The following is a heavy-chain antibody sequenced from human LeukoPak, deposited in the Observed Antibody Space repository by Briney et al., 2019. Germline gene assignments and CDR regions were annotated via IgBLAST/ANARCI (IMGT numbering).Heavy chain of an antibody. V-gene: IGHV4-30-2*01. CDR2: IYHSGST. Sequence: PSETLSLTCAVSGGSISSGGYSWSWIRQPPGKGLGWIGYIYHSGSTYYNPSLKSRVTISVDTSKNQFSLKLSSVTAADTAVYYCARPPLGRHYYYMDVWGKGTTVTVSS. D-gene: IGHD1-26*01. CDR1: GGSISSGGYS. CDR3: ARPPLGRHYYYMDV. J-gene: IGHJ6*03.